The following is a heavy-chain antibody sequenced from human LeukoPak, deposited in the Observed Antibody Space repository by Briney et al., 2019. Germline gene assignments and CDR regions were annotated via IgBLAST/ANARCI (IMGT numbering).Heavy chain of an antibody. CDR2: ISSRSNTI. CDR1: GFTFSNYA. CDR3: AKGLGPLVRGVVPRTYYMDV. J-gene: IGHJ6*03. V-gene: IGHV3-48*01. D-gene: IGHD3-10*01. Sequence: GGSPRLSCAASGFTFSNYAMNWVRHAPGKGLEWISYISSRSNTIYYADSVQGRFTISRDNAKNSLYLQMNSLRAEDTAVYYCAKGLGPLVRGVVPRTYYMDVWGRGTTVTVSS.